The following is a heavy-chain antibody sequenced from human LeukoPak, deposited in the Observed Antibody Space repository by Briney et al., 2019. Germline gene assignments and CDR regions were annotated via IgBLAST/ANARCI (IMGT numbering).Heavy chain of an antibody. D-gene: IGHD3-16*01. V-gene: IGHV1-69*04. CDR1: GYTFTSYG. Sequence: ASVKVSCKASGYTFTSYGISWVRQAPGQGLEWMGRIIPILGIANYAQKFQGRVTITADKSTSTAYMELSSLRSEDTAVYYCASIDGGFPFDYWGQGTLVTVSS. CDR2: IIPILGIA. J-gene: IGHJ4*02. CDR3: ASIDGGFPFDY.